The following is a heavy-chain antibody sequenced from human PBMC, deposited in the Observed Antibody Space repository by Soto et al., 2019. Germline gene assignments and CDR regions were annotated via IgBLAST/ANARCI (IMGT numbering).Heavy chain of an antibody. J-gene: IGHJ5*02. CDR1: GFTFSSYS. CDR2: ISSSSSYI. D-gene: IGHD2-2*01. V-gene: IGHV3-21*01. CDR3: ARDLIATEYQLLYRDHWFDP. Sequence: GGSLRLSCAASGFTFSSYSMNWVRQAPGKGLEWVSSISSSSSYIYYADSVKGRFTISRDNAKNSLYLQMNSLRAEDTAVYYCARDLIATEYQLLYRDHWFDPWGQGTLVTVSS.